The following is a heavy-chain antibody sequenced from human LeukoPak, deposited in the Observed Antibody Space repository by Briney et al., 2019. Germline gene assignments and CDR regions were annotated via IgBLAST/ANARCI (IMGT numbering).Heavy chain of an antibody. CDR2: INSGSTYT. Sequence: GGSLRLSCAASGFTFSSYMMNWVRQAPGKGLEWVSSINSGSTYTYYTESVKGRFTVSRDNAKNSRFLQMNSLRAEDTAIYYCARSLTTLTYEGYWGQGTLVTVSS. D-gene: IGHD1-1*01. CDR1: GFTFSSYM. V-gene: IGHV3-21*01. CDR3: ARSLTTLTYEGY. J-gene: IGHJ4*02.